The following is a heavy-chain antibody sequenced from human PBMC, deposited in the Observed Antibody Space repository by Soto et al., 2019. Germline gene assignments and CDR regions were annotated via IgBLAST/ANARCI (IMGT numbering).Heavy chain of an antibody. CDR2: IRSKAYGGTT. D-gene: IGHD2-2*01. J-gene: IGHJ5*02. Sequence: GGSLRLSCTASGFTFGDYAMSWFRQAPGKGLEWVGFIRSKAYGGTTEYAASVKGRFTISRDDSKSIAYLQMNSLKTEDTAVYYCTRDLDCSSTSCSVYWFDPWGQGTLVTVSS. V-gene: IGHV3-49*03. CDR3: TRDLDCSSTSCSVYWFDP. CDR1: GFTFGDYA.